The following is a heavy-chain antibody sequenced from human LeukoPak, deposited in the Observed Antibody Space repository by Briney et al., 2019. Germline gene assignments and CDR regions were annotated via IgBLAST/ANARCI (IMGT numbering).Heavy chain of an antibody. Sequence: GGSLRLSCAASGFTFSDYYMSWIRQAPGKGLEGVSYISSSGSTIYYADSVKGRFTISRDNAKNSLYLQMNSLRAEDTAVYYCARVGYFGSGNYYNDRGASDYWGQGTLVTVSS. CDR3: ARVGYFGSGNYYNDRGASDY. V-gene: IGHV3-11*01. D-gene: IGHD3-10*01. CDR1: GFTFSDYY. CDR2: ISSSGSTI. J-gene: IGHJ4*02.